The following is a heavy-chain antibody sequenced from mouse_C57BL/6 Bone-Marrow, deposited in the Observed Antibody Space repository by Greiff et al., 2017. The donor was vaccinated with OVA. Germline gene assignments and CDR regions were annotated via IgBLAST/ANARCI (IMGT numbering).Heavy chain of an antibody. CDR1: GYTFTSYW. V-gene: IGHV1-64*01. D-gene: IGHD1-1*01. CDR3: ARDYYDRYFDV. CDR2: IHPNSGST. Sequence: QVQLQQSGAELVKPGASVKLSCKASGYTFTSYWMHWVKQRPGQGLEWIGMIHPNSGSTNYNEKFKSKATLTVDKSSSTAYMQLSSLTSEDSAVYYCARDYYDRYFDVWGTGTTVTVSS. J-gene: IGHJ1*03.